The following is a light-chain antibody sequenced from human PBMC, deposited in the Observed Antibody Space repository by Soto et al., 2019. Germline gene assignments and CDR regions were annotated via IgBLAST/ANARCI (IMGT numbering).Light chain of an antibody. CDR2: DVS. CDR3: CSYAGSYPGV. J-gene: IGLJ3*02. CDR1: SSDVGGYNY. V-gene: IGLV2-11*01. Sequence: QSVLTQPSSVSGSPGQSVTISCTGTSSDVGGYNYVSWYQQHPGKAPKLMIYDVSTRPSGVPDRFSGSKSGNTASLTISGLQAEDEADYYCCSYAGSYPGVFGGGTKLTVL.